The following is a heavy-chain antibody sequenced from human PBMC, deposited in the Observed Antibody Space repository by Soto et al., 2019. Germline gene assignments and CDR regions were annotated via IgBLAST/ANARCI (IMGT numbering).Heavy chain of an antibody. CDR2: TYYRSKWYN. J-gene: IGHJ5*02. CDR1: GDSVSSNSAA. D-gene: IGHD6-13*01. V-gene: IGHV6-1*01. Sequence: QTLSLTCAISGDSVSSNSAALNWIRQSPSRGLEWLGRTYYRSKWYNDYAVSVKSRITINPDTSKNQFSLQLNSVTPEDTAAYYCVRTPASGTLDPWGQGSLVTVSS. CDR3: VRTPASGTLDP.